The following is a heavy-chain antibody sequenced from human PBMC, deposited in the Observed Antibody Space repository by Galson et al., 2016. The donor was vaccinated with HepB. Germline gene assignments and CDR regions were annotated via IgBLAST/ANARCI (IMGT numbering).Heavy chain of an antibody. V-gene: IGHV1-8*01. J-gene: IGHJ4*02. CDR2: MNPNSGNT. CDR3: TRGGTGTTLIED. CDR1: GYTFSHYD. D-gene: IGHD1-7*01. Sequence: SVKVSCKAFGYTFSHYDTVWVRQASGQGLEWMAWMNPNSGNTGYAPNFKGRLTLTRDTSISTAYMELSRLSSQGTAVYYCTRGGTGTTLIEDWGQGTLVTVSS.